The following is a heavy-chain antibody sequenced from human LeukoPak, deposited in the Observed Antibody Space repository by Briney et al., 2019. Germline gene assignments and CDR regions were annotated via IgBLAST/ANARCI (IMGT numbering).Heavy chain of an antibody. CDR3: ARDRRDTSMVWDY. J-gene: IGHJ4*02. D-gene: IGHD5-18*01. Sequence: SGHTNYNPSLKSRVTISVDTSKNQFSLKMRSVTAADTAVYYCARDRRDTSMVWDYWGRGTLVTVSS. V-gene: IGHV4-59*01. CDR2: SGHT.